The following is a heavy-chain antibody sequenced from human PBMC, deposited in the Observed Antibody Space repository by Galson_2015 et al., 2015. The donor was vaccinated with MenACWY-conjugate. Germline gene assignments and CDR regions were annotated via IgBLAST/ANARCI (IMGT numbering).Heavy chain of an antibody. V-gene: IGHV3-48*04. CDR1: GFRFSSYN. CDR3: FSSGYLTEHY. J-gene: IGHJ4*02. D-gene: IGHD3-22*01. CDR2: IGSSPTAM. Sequence: SLRLSCAASGFRFSSYNMNWARQAPGKGLEWISFIGSSPTAMFYGDSVKGRFTVSRDNAKRSLFLQMNSLRAEDTAVYYCFSSGYLTEHYWGQGTLATVSS.